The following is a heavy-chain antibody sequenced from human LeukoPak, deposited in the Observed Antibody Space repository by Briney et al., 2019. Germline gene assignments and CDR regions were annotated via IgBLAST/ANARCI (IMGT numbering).Heavy chain of an antibody. V-gene: IGHV4-34*01. D-gene: IGHD3-16*01. CDR2: IKDSGST. J-gene: IGHJ4*02. CDR3: ARAFGIQSNY. Sequence: PSETLSLTCAVYGGSFSGYYWSWIRQPPGKGLEWIGEIKDSGSTNYNPPLKSRVIMSVDTSKNQFSLHLSSVTAADTAVYYCARAFGIQSNYWGQGALVTVSS. CDR1: GGSFSGYY.